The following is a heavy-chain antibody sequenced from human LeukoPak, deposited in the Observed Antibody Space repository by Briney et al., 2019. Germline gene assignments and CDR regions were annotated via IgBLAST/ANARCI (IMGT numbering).Heavy chain of an antibody. CDR3: TREYSSGWFSH. CDR2: INPSVGGT. D-gene: IGHD6-19*01. V-gene: IGHV1-46*01. J-gene: IGHJ5*02. Sequence: GASVKVSCKASGYIFTNYYMHWVRQAPGQGLEWMGLINPSVGGTSYAQKFQGRITMTRDTSTSTVYMELSSLTFEDAAVYYCTREYSSGWFSHWGQGTLVTVSS. CDR1: GYIFTNYY.